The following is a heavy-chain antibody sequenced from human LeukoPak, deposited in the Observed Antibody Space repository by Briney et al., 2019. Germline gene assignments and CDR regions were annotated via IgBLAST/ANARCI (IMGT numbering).Heavy chain of an antibody. V-gene: IGHV1-46*01. CDR1: GYTFTSYY. Sequence: ASVKVSCKASGYTFTSYYMHWVRQAPGQGLEWMGIINPSGGSTSYAQKFQGRVTMTRDMSSTTVYMELTSLRSEDTAIYYCARSTGRGTSGRYYWYFDLWGRGTLVTVSS. D-gene: IGHD1-26*01. CDR2: INPSGGST. J-gene: IGHJ2*01. CDR3: ARSTGRGTSGRYYWYFDL.